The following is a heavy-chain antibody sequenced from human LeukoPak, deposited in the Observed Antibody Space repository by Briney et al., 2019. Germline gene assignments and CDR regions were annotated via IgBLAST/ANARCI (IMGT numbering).Heavy chain of an antibody. J-gene: IGHJ3*02. CDR1: GYTFTGYY. D-gene: IGHD5-12*01. V-gene: IGHV1-2*02. Sequence: ASVKVSCKASGYTFTGYYMHWVRQAPGQGLEWMGWINPNSGGTNYAQKFQGRVTMTRDTSISTAYMELSRLRSDDTAVYYCARRGYSGYEDAFDIWGQGTMVTVSS. CDR3: ARRGYSGYEDAFDI. CDR2: INPNSGGT.